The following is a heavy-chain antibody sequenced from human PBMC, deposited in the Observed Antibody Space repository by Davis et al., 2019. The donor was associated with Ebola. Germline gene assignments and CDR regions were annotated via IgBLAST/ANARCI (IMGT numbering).Heavy chain of an antibody. CDR3: LRGGGRAGGGSHDK. Sequence: GGSLRLSCAASGFTFNAYSMHWVRQAPGKGLEWVAAVSSGGTNKFYGDSVEDRVAVSRDNSNNTVYLQLNDLRPEDTAFYYCLRGGGRAGGGSHDKWGQGTLVTVSS. V-gene: IGHV3-30*09. CDR2: VSSGGTNK. J-gene: IGHJ4*02. D-gene: IGHD3-16*01. CDR1: GFTFNAYS.